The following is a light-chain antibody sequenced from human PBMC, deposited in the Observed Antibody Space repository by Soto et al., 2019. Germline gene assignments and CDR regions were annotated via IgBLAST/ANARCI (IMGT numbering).Light chain of an antibody. V-gene: IGKV1-5*03. CDR2: RAS. CDR3: QQYQTYSGT. J-gene: IGKJ3*01. Sequence: DIQMTQSPSSLSASLGDRVTITCRASQIINTWLAWYQQKPGKAPKLLIYRASNLVNGVPSRFSGSGSGTEFTLNIRSLQPDDFSIYSCQQYQTYSGTFGPGTKVDL. CDR1: QIINTW.